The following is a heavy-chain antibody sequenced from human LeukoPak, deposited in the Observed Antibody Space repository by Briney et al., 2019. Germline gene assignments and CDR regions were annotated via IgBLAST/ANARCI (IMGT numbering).Heavy chain of an antibody. Sequence: SETLSLTCTVSGGSVSSTTYYWGWVRQPPGKGLEWIGTIYYTGTTYYNPSLKSRVTISVDMSKNQFSLKLSSVTAADTAVYYCARLFSINDYWGQGTLVTVSS. CDR3: ARLFSINDY. CDR1: GGSVSSTTYY. V-gene: IGHV4-39*01. D-gene: IGHD3-10*02. CDR2: IYYTGTT. J-gene: IGHJ4*02.